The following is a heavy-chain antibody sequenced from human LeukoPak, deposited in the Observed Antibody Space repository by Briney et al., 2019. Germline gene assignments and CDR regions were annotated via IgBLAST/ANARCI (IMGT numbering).Heavy chain of an antibody. CDR3: ARGSSWYGTDGPPAFDY. V-gene: IGHV3-30-3*01. Sequence: PGGSLRLSCAASGFTFSSYAMHWDRQAPGKGLEWVAVISYDGSNKYYADSVKGRFTISRDNSKNTLYLQMNSLRAEDTAVYYCARGSSWYGTDGPPAFDYWGQGTLVTVSS. J-gene: IGHJ4*02. D-gene: IGHD6-13*01. CDR1: GFTFSSYA. CDR2: ISYDGSNK.